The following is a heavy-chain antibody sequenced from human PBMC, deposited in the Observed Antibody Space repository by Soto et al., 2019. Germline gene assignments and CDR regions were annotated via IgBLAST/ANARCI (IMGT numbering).Heavy chain of an antibody. CDR1: GGTFSSYT. V-gene: IGHV1-69*02. CDR3: ARKRRHCSSTSCYFYYAFDL. J-gene: IGHJ3*01. D-gene: IGHD2-2*01. CDR2: IIPILGIA. Sequence: QVQLVQSGAEVKKPGSSVKVSCKASGGTFSSYTISWVRQAPGQGLEWMGRIIPILGIANYAQKFQGRVTITPDNPTSTAYLKLSSLRSEDTAVYYCARKRRHCSSTSCYFYYAFDLWGQGTMVTLSS.